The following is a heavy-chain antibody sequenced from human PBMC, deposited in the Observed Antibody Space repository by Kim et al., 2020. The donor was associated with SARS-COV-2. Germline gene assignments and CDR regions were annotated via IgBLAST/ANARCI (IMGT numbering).Heavy chain of an antibody. CDR1: GGSISSYY. Sequence: SETLSLTCTVSGGSISSYYWSWIRQPPGKGLEWIGYIYYSGSTNYNPSLKSRVTISVDTSNNQFSLKLSSVTAADTAVYYCEREERDSSGWANWFDPWGQGTLVTVSS. CDR2: IYYSGST. CDR3: EREERDSSGWANWFDP. J-gene: IGHJ5*02. V-gene: IGHV4-59*01. D-gene: IGHD6-19*01.